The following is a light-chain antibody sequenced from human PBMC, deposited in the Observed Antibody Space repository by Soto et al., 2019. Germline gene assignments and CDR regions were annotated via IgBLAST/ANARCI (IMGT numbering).Light chain of an antibody. J-gene: IGKJ1*01. CDR1: QGIRSD. V-gene: IGKV1-6*01. CDR2: AAS. CDR3: MQDFNYPRT. Sequence: AIRMTQSPSSLPAPLGDRVTIICRASQGIRSDLAWYQQKPGKPPKVLIYAASTLQSGVPSRFSGSGSGTDFTLTITSLQSEDFATYYCMQDFNYPRTFGQGTTVEI.